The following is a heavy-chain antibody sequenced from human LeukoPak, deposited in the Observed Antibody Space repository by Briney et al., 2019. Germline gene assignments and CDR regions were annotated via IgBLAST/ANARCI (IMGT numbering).Heavy chain of an antibody. V-gene: IGHV4-34*01. CDR3: AVRVVVAATQAEFSLGWFDP. D-gene: IGHD2-15*01. J-gene: IGHJ5*02. CDR2: INRSGST. Sequence: SETLSLTCAVYGGSFSGYYWSWIRQPPGKGLEWIGEINRSGSTNYNPSLKSRVTISVDTSKNQFSLKLSSVTAADTAVYYCAVRVVVAATQAEFSLGWFDPWGQGTLVTVSS. CDR1: GGSFSGYY.